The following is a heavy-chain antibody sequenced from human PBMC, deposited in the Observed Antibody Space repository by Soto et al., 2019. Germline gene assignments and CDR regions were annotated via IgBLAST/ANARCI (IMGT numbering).Heavy chain of an antibody. D-gene: IGHD2-21*02. V-gene: IGHV1-3*05. CDR3: ARSIVVVTALDY. CDR2: TNAGNGNT. Sequence: QVQLVQSGAEEKKPGASVKVSCKASGYTFTSYAMHWVRQAPGQRLGWMGWTNAGNGNTKYSQKFQGRVTITRDTSASTAYMELSSLRSEDTAVYYCARSIVVVTALDYWGQGTLVTVSS. J-gene: IGHJ4*02. CDR1: GYTFTSYA.